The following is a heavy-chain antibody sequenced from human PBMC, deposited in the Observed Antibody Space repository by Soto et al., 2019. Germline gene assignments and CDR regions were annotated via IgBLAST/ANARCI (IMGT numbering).Heavy chain of an antibody. D-gene: IGHD1-26*01. CDR1: GFTFHDYT. V-gene: IGHV3-43*01. CDR3: AKGRGGYYYGMDV. J-gene: IGHJ6*02. Sequence: EVQLVESGGVVVQPGESLRLSCAASGFTFHDYTMHWVRQAPGKGLEWVSLFSWDGRSTFYADSVKGRFTISRENSKNSLYLQMNSLSTEDTALYYCAKGRGGYYYGMDVWGQGTTVTVSS. CDR2: FSWDGRST.